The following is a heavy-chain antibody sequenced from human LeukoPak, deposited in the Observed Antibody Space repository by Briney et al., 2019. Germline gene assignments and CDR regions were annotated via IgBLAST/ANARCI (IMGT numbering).Heavy chain of an antibody. V-gene: IGHV4-30-4*08. CDR2: THSSGNT. D-gene: IGHD7-27*01. CDR3: ARQIYELKLGSYDC. CDR1: GGSISSGDYY. J-gene: IGHJ4*02. Sequence: SETLSLTCSVSGGSISSGDYYWSWIRQSPGKGPEWIGYTHSSGNTHYNPSLKSRVIISGDTSKNQFSLQLSSVTAADTAVYYCARQIYELKLGSYDCWGQGTLVTVSS.